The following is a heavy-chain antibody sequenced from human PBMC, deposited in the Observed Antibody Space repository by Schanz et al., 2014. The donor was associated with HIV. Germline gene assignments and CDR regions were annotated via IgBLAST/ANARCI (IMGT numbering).Heavy chain of an antibody. CDR2: INPNSGGT. Sequence: QVQLVQSGAEVKKPGASVKVSCKASGYTFTGYYMHWVRQAPGQGLEWMGWINPNSGGTNYAQKFQGRVTMTRDTSISTAYMELSSLRSEDTAVYYCARVGSGSYYVRYFDYWGQGTLVTVSS. J-gene: IGHJ4*02. D-gene: IGHD3-10*01. CDR1: GYTFTGYY. V-gene: IGHV1-2*02. CDR3: ARVGSGSYYVRYFDY.